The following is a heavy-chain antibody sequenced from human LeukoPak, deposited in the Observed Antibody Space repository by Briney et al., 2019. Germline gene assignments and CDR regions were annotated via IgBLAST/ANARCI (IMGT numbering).Heavy chain of an antibody. D-gene: IGHD2-2*01. CDR1: GFTFSSYA. CDR2: ISYDGSNK. J-gene: IGHJ4*02. Sequence: GGSLRLSCAASGFTFSSYAMHWVRQAPGKGLEWVAVISYDGSNKYYADSVKGRFTISRDNSKNTLYLQMNSLGAEDTAVYYCARGGGVVVPAAAIDYWGQGTLVTVSS. CDR3: ARGGGVVVPAAAIDY. V-gene: IGHV3-30*01.